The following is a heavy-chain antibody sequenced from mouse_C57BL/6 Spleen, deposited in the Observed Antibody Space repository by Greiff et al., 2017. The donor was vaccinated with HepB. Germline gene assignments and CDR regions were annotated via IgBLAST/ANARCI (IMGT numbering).Heavy chain of an antibody. CDR2: IDPSDSYT. V-gene: IGHV1-59*01. CDR3: ARNYFDC. J-gene: IGHJ2*01. Sequence: VQLQQPGAELVRPGTSVKLSCKASGYTFTSYWMHWVKQRPGQGLEWIGVIDPSDSYTNYNQKFKGKATLTVDTSSSTAYMQLSSLTSEDSAVYYCARNYFDCWGQGTTLTVSS. CDR1: GYTFTSYW.